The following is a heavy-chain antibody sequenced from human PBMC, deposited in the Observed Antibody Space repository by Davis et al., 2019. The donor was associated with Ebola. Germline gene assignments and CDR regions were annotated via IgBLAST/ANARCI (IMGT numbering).Heavy chain of an antibody. D-gene: IGHD6-13*01. Sequence: SVKVSCKASGGTFSSYAISWVRQAPGQGLEWMGRIIPILGIANYAQKFQGRVTITADKSTSTAYMELSSLRSEDTAVYYCASHSLEQQLENYYYYYGMDVWGQGTTVTVSS. J-gene: IGHJ6*02. CDR3: ASHSLEQQLENYYYYYGMDV. CDR2: IIPILGIA. CDR1: GGTFSSYA. V-gene: IGHV1-69*04.